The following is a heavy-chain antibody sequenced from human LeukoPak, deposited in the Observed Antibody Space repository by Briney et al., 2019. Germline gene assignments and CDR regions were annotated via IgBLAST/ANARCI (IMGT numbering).Heavy chain of an antibody. CDR1: GLTVSSEY. V-gene: IGHV3-23*01. Sequence: PGGSLTLSCAAYGLTVSSEYLTWVRQAPGKGLEWVSTIVNTGDTTYYGDSVKGRFTISRDNSKSTLYLQMNSLRAEDTAVYYCARNRLSVTDYWGQGTLVTVSS. CDR2: IVNTGDTT. CDR3: ARNRLSVTDY. J-gene: IGHJ4*02. D-gene: IGHD2/OR15-2a*01.